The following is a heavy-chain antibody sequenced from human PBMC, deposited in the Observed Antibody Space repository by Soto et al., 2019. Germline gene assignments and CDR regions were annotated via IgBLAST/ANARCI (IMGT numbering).Heavy chain of an antibody. V-gene: IGHV1-46*03. J-gene: IGHJ6*03. Sequence: GASVKVSCKASGYTFTSYYMHWVRQAPGQGLEWMGIINPSGGSTSYAQKFQGRVTMTRDTSTSTVYMELSSLRSEDTAVYYCARDQNYDFWSGPHYYYYYMDVWGKGTTVTVSS. D-gene: IGHD3-3*01. CDR1: GYTFTSYY. CDR2: INPSGGST. CDR3: ARDQNYDFWSGPHYYYYYMDV.